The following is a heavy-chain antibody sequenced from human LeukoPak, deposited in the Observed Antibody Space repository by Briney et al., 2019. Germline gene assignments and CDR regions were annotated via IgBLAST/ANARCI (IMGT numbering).Heavy chain of an antibody. D-gene: IGHD6-19*01. J-gene: IGHJ4*02. CDR2: IIPIFGTA. Sequence: GASVKISCKASGGTFSSYAISWVRQAPGQGLEWMGGIIPIFGTANYAQKFQGRVTITTDESTSTAYMEPSSLRSEDTAVYYCARGLEPGIAVAGASGYFDYWGQGTLVTVSS. V-gene: IGHV1-69*05. CDR3: ARGLEPGIAVAGASGYFDY. CDR1: GGTFSSYA.